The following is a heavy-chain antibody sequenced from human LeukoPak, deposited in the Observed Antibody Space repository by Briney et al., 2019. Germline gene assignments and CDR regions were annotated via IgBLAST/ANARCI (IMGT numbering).Heavy chain of an antibody. J-gene: IGHJ4*02. Sequence: GGSLRLSCAASGFTVSSNYMSWVRQAPGKGLEWVSVIYSGGSTYYADSVKGRFTISRDNSKNTLYLQMNSLRAEDTAVYYCARGVVVTATYDYWGQGTLVTVSS. CDR1: GFTVSSNY. CDR3: ARGVVVTATYDY. V-gene: IGHV3-53*01. CDR2: IYSGGST. D-gene: IGHD2-21*02.